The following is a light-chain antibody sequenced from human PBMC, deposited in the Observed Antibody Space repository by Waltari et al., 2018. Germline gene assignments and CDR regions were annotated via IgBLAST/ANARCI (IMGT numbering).Light chain of an antibody. V-gene: IGKV1-9*01. J-gene: IGKJ5*01. CDR3: QQLNSYPIT. Sequence: IQLTQSPSFLSASVGDRLTIPCRASQDISSHLAWYQKNPGKAPKLLVYGASTLGSGVPSGFSGGGSGTEFTLTISSLQPEDFATYYCQQLNSYPITFGQGTRLEIK. CDR2: GAS. CDR1: QDISSH.